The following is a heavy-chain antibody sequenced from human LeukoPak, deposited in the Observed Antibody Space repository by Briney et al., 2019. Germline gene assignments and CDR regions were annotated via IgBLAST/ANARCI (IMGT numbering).Heavy chain of an antibody. D-gene: IGHD6-19*01. J-gene: IGHJ4*02. CDR1: GGSISSSSYY. V-gene: IGHV4-39*07. CDR3: ARENSLGSGWDY. CDR2: IYYSGST. Sequence: SETLSLTCTVSGGSISSSSYYWGWLRQPPGKGLEWIGSIYYSGSTYYNPSLNSRVTISVDASKNQFSLKLSFVTAADTAVYYCARENSLGSGWDYWGQGTLVTVSS.